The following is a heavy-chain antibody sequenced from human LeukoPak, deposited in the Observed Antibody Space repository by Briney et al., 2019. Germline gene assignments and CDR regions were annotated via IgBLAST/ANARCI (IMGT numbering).Heavy chain of an antibody. CDR1: GGSFSGYY. Sequence: SETPSLTCAVYGGSFSGYYWSWIRQPPGKGLEWIGEINHSGSTNYNPSLKSRATISVDTSKNQFSLKLSSVTAADTAVYYCARGYRAAAVGYWGQGTLVTVSS. D-gene: IGHD6-13*01. V-gene: IGHV4-34*01. J-gene: IGHJ4*02. CDR3: ARGYRAAAVGY. CDR2: INHSGST.